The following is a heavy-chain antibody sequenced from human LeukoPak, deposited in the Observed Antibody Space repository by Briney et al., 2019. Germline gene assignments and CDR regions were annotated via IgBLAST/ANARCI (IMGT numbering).Heavy chain of an antibody. V-gene: IGHV3-30*18. J-gene: IGHJ6*03. D-gene: IGHD2-15*01. CDR3: AKGSYYYYMDV. Sequence: GGSLRLSCAASGFTFSSYGMHWVRKAPGKGLEWVAVISYDGSNKYYADSVKGRFTISRDNSKNTLYLQMNSLRAEDTAVYYCAKGSYYYYMDVWGKGTTVTVSS. CDR2: ISYDGSNK. CDR1: GFTFSSYG.